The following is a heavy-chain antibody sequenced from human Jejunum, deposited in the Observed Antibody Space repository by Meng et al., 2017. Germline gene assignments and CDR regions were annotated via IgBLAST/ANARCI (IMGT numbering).Heavy chain of an antibody. Sequence: VHLTEPGHGLLNTSPTLPLTCTVSGDSISSGEYFWSWIRQPPGKGLEWIGYMDYRGSTFYNPSLKSRVTISVDTSKNQFSLKLSSVTAADTAVYFCARGELLWDYWGQGTLVTVSS. D-gene: IGHD2-2*01. J-gene: IGHJ4*02. CDR2: MDYRGST. CDR1: GDSISSGEYF. V-gene: IGHV4-30-4*01. CDR3: ARGELLWDY.